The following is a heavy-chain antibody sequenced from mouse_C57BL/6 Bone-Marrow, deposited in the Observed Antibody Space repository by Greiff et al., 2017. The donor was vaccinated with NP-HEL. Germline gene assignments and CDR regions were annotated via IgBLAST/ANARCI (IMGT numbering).Heavy chain of an antibody. D-gene: IGHD3-2*02. Sequence: VQGVESGAELAKPGASVKLSCKASGYTFTSYWMHWVKQRPGQGLEWIGYINPSSGYTKYNQKFKDKATLTADKSSSTAYMQLSSLTYEDSAVYYCARQLRLLRFAYWGQGTLVTVSA. J-gene: IGHJ3*01. CDR1: GYTFTSYW. CDR2: INPSSGYT. CDR3: ARQLRLLRFAY. V-gene: IGHV1-7*01.